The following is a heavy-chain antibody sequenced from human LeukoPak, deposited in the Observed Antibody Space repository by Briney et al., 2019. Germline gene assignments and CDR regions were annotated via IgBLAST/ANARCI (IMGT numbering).Heavy chain of an antibody. CDR1: GFTFSSYG. J-gene: IGHJ3*02. CDR3: ARDRRQRDEFDI. CDR2: IRYDGSNK. D-gene: IGHD5-18*01. Sequence: GGSLRLSCAASGFTFSSYGMHWVRQAPGKRLEWVAFIRYDGSNKYYADSVKGRFTISRDNSKNTLYLQMNSLRAEDTAVYYCARDRRQRDEFDIWGQGTMVTVSS. V-gene: IGHV3-30*02.